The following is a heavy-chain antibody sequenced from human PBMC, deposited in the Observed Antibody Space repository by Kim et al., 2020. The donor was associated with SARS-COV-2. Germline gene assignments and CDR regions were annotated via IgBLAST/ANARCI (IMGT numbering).Heavy chain of an antibody. V-gene: IGHV3-48*02. Sequence: LSLTCAASGFTFRSYAMNWVRQAPGKGLEWVSYISTTSSTTYYADSVKGRFTISRDNAKNSLFLQMNSLRDEDTAVYYCARGSGAPDYWGQGTLVTVSS. CDR3: ARGSGAPDY. J-gene: IGHJ4*02. CDR1: GFTFRSYA. D-gene: IGHD1-26*01. CDR2: ISTTSSTT.